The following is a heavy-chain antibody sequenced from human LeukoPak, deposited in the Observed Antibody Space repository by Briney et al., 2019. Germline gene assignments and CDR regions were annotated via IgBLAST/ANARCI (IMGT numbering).Heavy chain of an antibody. Sequence: GGSLRLSCAASRFTFSSYRLNWVRQAPGKGLEWVSYISGTSRTIYYADSVKGRFTVSRDNAKNSLYLQMSSLRADDTAVYYCARGAEFYYYMDVWGKGTTVTVSS. J-gene: IGHJ6*03. V-gene: IGHV3-48*01. D-gene: IGHD3-10*01. CDR2: ISGTSRTI. CDR3: ARGAEFYYYMDV. CDR1: RFTFSSYR.